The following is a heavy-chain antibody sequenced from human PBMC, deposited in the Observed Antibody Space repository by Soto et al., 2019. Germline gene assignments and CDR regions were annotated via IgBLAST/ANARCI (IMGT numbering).Heavy chain of an antibody. CDR3: ARVRNWFDP. V-gene: IGHV3-48*02. CDR1: GFTFSSYS. Sequence: EVQLVESGGGLVQPGGSLRLSCAASGFTFSSYSMNWVRQAPGKGLEWVSYISSSSSTIYYADSVKGRFTISRDNAKNSLYLQMNRLRDEDTAVYYCARVRNWFDPWGQGTLVTVSS. J-gene: IGHJ5*02. CDR2: ISSSSSTI.